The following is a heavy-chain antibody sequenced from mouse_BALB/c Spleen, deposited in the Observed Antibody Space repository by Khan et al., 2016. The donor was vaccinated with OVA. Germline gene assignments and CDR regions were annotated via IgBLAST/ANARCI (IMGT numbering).Heavy chain of an antibody. CDR3: ARKDYYDYDPFPY. CDR2: INYSGNT. CDR1: GYSINSEYA. J-gene: IGHJ3*01. Sequence: EVQLLETGPGLVKPSQSLSLTCTVTGYSINSEYAWNWIRQFPGNKLEWMGYINYSGNTRFNPSLKSRTSITRDTSKNQFFLQLNSVTTEDTATYYCARKDYYDYDPFPYWGQGTLVTVSA. D-gene: IGHD2-4*01. V-gene: IGHV3-2*02.